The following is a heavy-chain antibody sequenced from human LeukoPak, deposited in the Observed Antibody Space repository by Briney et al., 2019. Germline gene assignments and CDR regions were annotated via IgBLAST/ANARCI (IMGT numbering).Heavy chain of an antibody. CDR3: ARGRPTCIAAAGSINLDV. Sequence: ASETLSLTCAVYGGSSSGYYWSWIRQPPGKGLEWIGEINHSGSTNYNPSLKSRVTISVDTSKNQFSLKLSSVTAADTAVYYCARGRPTCIAAAGSINLDVWGQGTTVTVSS. J-gene: IGHJ6*02. D-gene: IGHD6-13*01. V-gene: IGHV4-34*01. CDR1: GGSSSGYY. CDR2: INHSGST.